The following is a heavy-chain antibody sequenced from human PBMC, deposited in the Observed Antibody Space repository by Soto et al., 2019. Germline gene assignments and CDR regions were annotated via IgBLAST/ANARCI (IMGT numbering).Heavy chain of an antibody. D-gene: IGHD2-2*01. CDR3: PKVSGGIGLVPAALN. Sequence: EVQLLESGGGLEQPGGSLRLSCVGSGHTFHNYAMTWVRQAPGKGLEWVSGISGSGGSTYYADSVRGRFTISRDDSKKRFYLQMTSRRAEDPAVNNCPKVSGGIGLVPAALNWGQGPWSPSPQ. V-gene: IGHV3-23*01. CDR2: ISGSGGST. J-gene: IGHJ1*01. CDR1: GHTFHNYA.